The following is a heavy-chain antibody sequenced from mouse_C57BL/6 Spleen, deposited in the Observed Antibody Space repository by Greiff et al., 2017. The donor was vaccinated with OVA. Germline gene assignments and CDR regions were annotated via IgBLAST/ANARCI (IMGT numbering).Heavy chain of an antibody. CDR1: GFTFSNYW. V-gene: IGHV6-3*01. J-gene: IGHJ3*01. D-gene: IGHD2-12*01. Sequence: EVKLMESGGGLVQPGGSMKISCVSSGFTFSNYWMNWVRQSPEKGLEWVAQIRLKSDNYATHYAESVKGRFTISRDDSKSSVYLQMNNLRAEDTGIYYCTLRQVFAYWGQGTLVTVSA. CDR3: TLRQVFAY. CDR2: IRLKSDNYAT.